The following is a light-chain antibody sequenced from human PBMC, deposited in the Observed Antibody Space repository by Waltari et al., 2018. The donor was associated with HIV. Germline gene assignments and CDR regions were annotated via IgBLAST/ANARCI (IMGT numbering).Light chain of an antibody. Sequence: HSALTQPASGSASPGQSITISCPGTSSAVGRYDSFTWYQHYPGRAPKLMIYDVSHRPSGVANRFSASKSGNTASLTISGLQAEDEADYYCASYTSSSTVVFGGGTKLTVL. CDR3: ASYTSSSTVV. V-gene: IGLV2-14*03. CDR1: SSAVGRYDS. J-gene: IGLJ2*01. CDR2: DVS.